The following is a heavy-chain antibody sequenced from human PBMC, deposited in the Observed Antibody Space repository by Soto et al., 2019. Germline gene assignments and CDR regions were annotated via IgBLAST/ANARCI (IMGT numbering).Heavy chain of an antibody. D-gene: IGHD6-13*01. J-gene: IGHJ4*02. CDR2: IYYSGST. CDR3: ARVGSSWYSPYYFDY. Sequence: PSETLSLTCTVSGGSISSYYWSWIRQPPGKGLEWIGYIYYSGSTNYNPSLKSRVTISIDTSKNQFSLKLSSVTAADTAVYYCARVGSSWYSPYYFDYRGQGTPVTVSS. CDR1: GGSISSYY. V-gene: IGHV4-59*01.